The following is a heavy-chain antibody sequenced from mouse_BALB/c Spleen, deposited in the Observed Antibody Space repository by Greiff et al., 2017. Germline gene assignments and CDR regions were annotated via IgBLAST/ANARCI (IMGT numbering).Heavy chain of an antibody. J-gene: IGHJ2*01. Sequence: QVQLKQSGAELVKPGASVKLSCKASGYTFTSYWMHWVKQRPGQGLEWIGEINPSNGRTNYNEKFKSKATLTVDKSSSTAYMQLSSLTSEDSAVYYCARRGSSVYYFDYWGQGTTLTVSS. D-gene: IGHD1-1*01. CDR2: INPSNGRT. CDR3: ARRGSSVYYFDY. CDR1: GYTFTSYW. V-gene: IGHV1S81*02.